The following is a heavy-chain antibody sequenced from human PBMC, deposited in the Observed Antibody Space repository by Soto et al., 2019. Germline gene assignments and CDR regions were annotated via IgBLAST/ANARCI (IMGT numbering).Heavy chain of an antibody. CDR2: IYYTGST. D-gene: IGHD3-10*01. J-gene: IGHJ4*02. V-gene: IGHV4-61*01. CDR3: AGDYASGSYRFDY. Sequence: LTCIVSGGSVSGSSYNWGWIRQPPGQRPEWIGYIYYTGSTNYNPSLKSRVTISVDTSKNQFSLRLTSVTAADTAIYYCAGDYASGSYRFDYWGQGTLVTVSS. CDR1: GGSVSGSSYN.